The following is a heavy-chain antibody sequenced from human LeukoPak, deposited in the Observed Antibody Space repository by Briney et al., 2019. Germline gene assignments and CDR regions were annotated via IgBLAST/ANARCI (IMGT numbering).Heavy chain of an antibody. CDR2: INPNSGGT. D-gene: IGHD2-15*01. CDR1: GYTFTGYY. J-gene: IGHJ3*02. V-gene: IGHV1-2*02. CDR3: ARGTPIGYCSGGGCQDAFDI. Sequence: ASVKVSCKASGYTFTGYYMHWVRQAPGQGLEWMGWINPNSGGTNYAQKFQGRVTMTRDTSISTAYMELSRLRSDDTAVYCCARGTPIGYCSGGGCQDAFDIWVQGTMVGVCS.